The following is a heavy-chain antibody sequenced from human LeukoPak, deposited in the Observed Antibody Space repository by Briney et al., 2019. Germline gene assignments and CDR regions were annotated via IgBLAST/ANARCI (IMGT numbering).Heavy chain of an antibody. CDR3: AKDLGSYIDY. J-gene: IGHJ4*02. CDR1: GFTFDDYA. D-gene: IGHD1-26*01. CDR2: ISGDGGST. Sequence: GGSLRPSCAASGFTFDDYAMHWVRQAPGKGPEWVSLISGDGGSTYYADSVKGRFTISRDNSKNSLYLQMNSLRAEDTALYYCAKDLGSYIDYWGQGTLVTVSS. V-gene: IGHV3-43*02.